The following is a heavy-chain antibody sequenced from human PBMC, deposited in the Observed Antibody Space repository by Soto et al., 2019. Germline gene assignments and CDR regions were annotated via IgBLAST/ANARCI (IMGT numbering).Heavy chain of an antibody. CDR1: GTSISSDY. V-gene: IGHV4-59*01. D-gene: IGHD3-16*02. CDR3: ARTEYRNKFVIYYYGMDV. Sequence: WETLSLTCTAAGTSISSDYWSWIRQPPWKGLEWIGYIYYSGSTNYNPSLKRRVSISVDTSKNQFSLRLTSMTAADTAVYYCARTEYRNKFVIYYYGMDVWGQGTTVTVS. CDR2: IYYSGST. J-gene: IGHJ6*02.